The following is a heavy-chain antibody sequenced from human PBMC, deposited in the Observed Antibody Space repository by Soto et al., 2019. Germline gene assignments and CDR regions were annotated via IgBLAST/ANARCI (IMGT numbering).Heavy chain of an antibody. D-gene: IGHD2-21*02. CDR3: ARQVYTVVTPIDL. CDR2: IRGNNANI. CDR1: GFTFSAYS. Sequence: EVQLVESGGGLVQPGGSLRLSGVAPGFTFSAYSLNWFLQAPGKGPEWLSYIRGNNANIYYADSVRGRFTISRDNAKSSLFLQMDSLRDEDTAVYYCARQVYTVVTPIDLWGQGTLVTVSS. V-gene: IGHV3-48*02. J-gene: IGHJ5*02.